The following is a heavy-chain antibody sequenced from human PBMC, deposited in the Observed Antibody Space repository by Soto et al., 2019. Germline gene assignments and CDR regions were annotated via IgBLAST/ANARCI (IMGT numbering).Heavy chain of an antibody. D-gene: IGHD4-17*01. CDR3: ARDHRLCGDSWYFDL. Sequence: QVQLQESGPGLVKPSQTLFLTCTVSGGSISSGDYYWSWVRQPPGTGLEWIGYSYHSGSTYNNQSHKSPVSMSVDKSKSQISLNSSSVTAADTAVYYCARDHRLCGDSWYFDLWGRGTLVTVSS. CDR1: GGSISSGDYY. J-gene: IGHJ2*01. V-gene: IGHV4-30-4*01. CDR2: SYHSGST.